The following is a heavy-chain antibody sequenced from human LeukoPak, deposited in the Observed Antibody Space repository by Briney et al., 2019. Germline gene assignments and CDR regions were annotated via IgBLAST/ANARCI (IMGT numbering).Heavy chain of an antibody. CDR3: ARDLSYFDY. CDR2: IRQDGSSK. CDR1: GFTFSTSW. V-gene: IGHV3-7*01. J-gene: IGHJ4*02. Sequence: GGSLRLSCVASGFTFSTSWMTWVRQAPGKGLEWVDNIRQDGSSKYYVDSVKGRFTISRDNAKNSLYLQMNSLRVEDTAVYYYARDLSYFDYWGQGALVTVSS.